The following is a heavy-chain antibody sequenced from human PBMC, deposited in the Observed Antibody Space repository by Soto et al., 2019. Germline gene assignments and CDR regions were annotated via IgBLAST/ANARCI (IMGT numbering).Heavy chain of an antibody. D-gene: IGHD1-26*01. CDR1: GGTFDNFI. CDR3: ARNGTYSSSLSQYSGMDV. Sequence: QVQLVQSGAEVKEPGSSVRVSCKASGGTFDNFIMNWVRQTPGRDLEWMGGIVPMLGTPTYAEKFKGRVTISATGSTSTMYMEVTSLRSEDTAIYYCARNGTYSSSLSQYSGMDVWGQGTTVTVSS. V-gene: IGHV1-69*01. J-gene: IGHJ6*02. CDR2: IVPMLGTP.